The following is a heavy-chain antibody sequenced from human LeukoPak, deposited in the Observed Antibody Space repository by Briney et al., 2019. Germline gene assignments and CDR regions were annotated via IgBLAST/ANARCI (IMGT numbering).Heavy chain of an antibody. CDR2: ISGNGRDI. J-gene: IGHJ6*03. D-gene: IGHD2-2*01. Sequence: GGPLRLSCAASGFTFSDNYMTWVRQAPGRGLEWLSYISGNGRDIQYADSVKGRFTISRDNAKNLLSLQLDSLRVEDTAIYYCARVYPMVVVPAGMGNGYYYYYYMDVWGKGTTVTISS. CDR1: GFTFSDNY. CDR3: ARVYPMVVVPAGMGNGYYYYYYMDV. V-gene: IGHV3-11*04.